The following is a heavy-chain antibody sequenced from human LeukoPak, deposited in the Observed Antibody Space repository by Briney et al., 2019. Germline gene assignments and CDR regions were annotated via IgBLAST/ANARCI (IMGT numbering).Heavy chain of an antibody. Sequence: SETLSLTCAVYGGSFSGYYWSWIRQPPGKGLEWIGEINHSGSTNYNPSLKSRVTISVDTSKNQFSLKLSSVTAADTAVYYCARARNWNKCYFDYWGQGTLVTVSS. CDR3: ARARNWNKCYFDY. D-gene: IGHD1/OR15-1a*01. J-gene: IGHJ4*02. CDR2: INHSGST. V-gene: IGHV4-34*01. CDR1: GGSFSGYY.